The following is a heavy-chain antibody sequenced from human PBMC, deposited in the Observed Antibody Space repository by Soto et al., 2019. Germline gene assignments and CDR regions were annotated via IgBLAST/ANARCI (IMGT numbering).Heavy chain of an antibody. J-gene: IGHJ6*02. CDR2: IFPSGNT. CDR1: SGSIDTTNW. Sequence: QVQLQESGPGLVKPSRTLSLTCAVSSGSIDTTNWWSWVRQPPGKGLEWIGEIFPSGNTYYNPSLASRVAISVDTSKNQFSLNLRSVTAADTAVYYCARRTWGMDVWGQGTTVTVSS. CDR3: ARRTWGMDV. D-gene: IGHD2-8*01. V-gene: IGHV4-4*02.